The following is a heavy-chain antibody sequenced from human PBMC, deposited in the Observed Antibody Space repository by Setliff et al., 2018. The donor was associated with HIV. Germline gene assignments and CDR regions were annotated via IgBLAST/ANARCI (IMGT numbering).Heavy chain of an antibody. D-gene: IGHD2-21*02. Sequence: KTSETLSLTCGVDAWSLSGYFWVWVRQSPRRGLEWIGEINYVGTANYSPSLKSRVTMSIDTSKGQISLKLSSVTAADTGVYFCARGGAVTVLGIPHYYSLYGLDVWGQGTSVTVSS. CDR2: INYVGTA. J-gene: IGHJ6*02. V-gene: IGHV4-34*01. CDR3: ARGGAVTVLGIPHYYSLYGLDV. CDR1: AWSLSGYF.